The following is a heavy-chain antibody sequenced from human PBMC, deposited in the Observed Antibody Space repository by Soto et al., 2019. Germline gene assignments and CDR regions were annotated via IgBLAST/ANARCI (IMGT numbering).Heavy chain of an antibody. Sequence: GGSVRLSCAASGVSFSSYAMSWVRQSPGKGLEWVSAISGSGGSTYYADSVKGRFTISRDNSKNTLYLQMNSLRAEDTAVYYCAKVEYSGYEEYFQHWGQGTLVTVSS. CDR1: GVSFSSYA. J-gene: IGHJ1*01. D-gene: IGHD5-12*01. V-gene: IGHV3-23*01. CDR2: ISGSGGST. CDR3: AKVEYSGYEEYFQH.